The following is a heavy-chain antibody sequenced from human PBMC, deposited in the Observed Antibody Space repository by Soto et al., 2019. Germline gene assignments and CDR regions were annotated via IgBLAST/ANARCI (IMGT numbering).Heavy chain of an antibody. D-gene: IGHD3-10*01. CDR3: ARHVDGYGPSLDY. CDR1: GYSFTSYW. V-gene: IGHV5-51*01. J-gene: IGHJ4*02. CDR2: IYPGDSDT. Sequence: PGESLKISCKGSGYSFTSYWIGWVRQMPGKGLEWMGIIYPGDSDTRYSPSSQGQVTISADKSISTAYLQWSSLKASDTAIYYCARHVDGYGPSLDYWGQGTPVTVSS.